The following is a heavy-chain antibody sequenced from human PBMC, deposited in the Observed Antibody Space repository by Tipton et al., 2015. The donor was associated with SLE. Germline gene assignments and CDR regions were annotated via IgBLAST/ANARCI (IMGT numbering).Heavy chain of an antibody. CDR1: GGTFSSYT. CDR2: IIPILGIA. J-gene: IGHJ4*02. Sequence: QLVQSGPEVKKPGSSVKVSCKASGGTFSSYTISWVRQAPGQGLEWIGRIIPILGIANYAQKFQGRVTITADKSTSTAYMELSSLRSEDTAVYYCARGGRTGYCSSTSCSVFDYWGQGTLVTVSS. CDR3: ARGGRTGYCSSTSCSVFDY. D-gene: IGHD2-2*03. V-gene: IGHV1-69*09.